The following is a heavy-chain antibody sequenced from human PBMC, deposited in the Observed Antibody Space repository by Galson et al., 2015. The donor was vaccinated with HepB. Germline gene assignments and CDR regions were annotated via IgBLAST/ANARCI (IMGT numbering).Heavy chain of an antibody. J-gene: IGHJ4*02. V-gene: IGHV3-15*07. D-gene: IGHD4-17*01. CDR2: IKSKTDGGTT. Sequence: SLRLSCAASGFTFSNAWMNWVRQAPGKGLEWVGRIKSKTDGGTTDYAAPVKGRFTISRDDSKNTLYLQMNSLKTEDTAVYYCTTERGTTGWGDFDYWGQGTLVTVSS. CDR1: GFTFSNAW. CDR3: TTERGTTGWGDFDY.